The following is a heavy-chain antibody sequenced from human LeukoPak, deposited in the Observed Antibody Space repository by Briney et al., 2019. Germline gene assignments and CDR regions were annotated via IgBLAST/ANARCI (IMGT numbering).Heavy chain of an antibody. D-gene: IGHD6-6*01. CDR1: GFTFSSYA. CDR2: ISGSGGST. J-gene: IGHJ4*02. Sequence: PGGSPRLSCAASGFTFSSYAIGWVRQAPGKGLEWVSAISGSGGSTYYADSVKGRFTISRDNSKNTLYLQMNSLRAEDTALYYCAKDHLGGYSSSPFAYWGQGTLVTVSS. V-gene: IGHV3-23*01. CDR3: AKDHLGGYSSSPFAY.